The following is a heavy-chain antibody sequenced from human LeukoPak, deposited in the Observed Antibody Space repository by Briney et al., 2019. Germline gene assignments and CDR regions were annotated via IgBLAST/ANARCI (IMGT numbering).Heavy chain of an antibody. Sequence: SETLSLTCTVSGGSISSYYWSWIRQPAGKGLEWIGRIYTSGSTNYNPSLKSRVTMSVDTSKNQFSLKLSSVTAADTAVYYCAREQLWRPYYYYGMDVRGQGTTVTVSS. J-gene: IGHJ6*02. D-gene: IGHD5-18*01. V-gene: IGHV4-4*07. CDR3: AREQLWRPYYYYGMDV. CDR1: GGSISSYY. CDR2: IYTSGST.